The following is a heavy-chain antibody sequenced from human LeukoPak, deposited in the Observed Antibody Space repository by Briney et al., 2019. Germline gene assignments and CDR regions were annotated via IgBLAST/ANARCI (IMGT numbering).Heavy chain of an antibody. CDR2: ISAYNGNT. D-gene: IGHD6-19*01. CDR3: ARDPSSGWPGDYYYYYYMDV. Sequence: GASVKVSCKASGYTFTSYGISWVRQAPGQGLEWMGWISAYNGNTNYAQKLQGRVTMTTDTSTSTAYMELRSLRSDDTAVYYCARDPSSGWPGDYYYYYYMDVWGKGTTVTVSS. CDR1: GYTFTSYG. V-gene: IGHV1-18*01. J-gene: IGHJ6*03.